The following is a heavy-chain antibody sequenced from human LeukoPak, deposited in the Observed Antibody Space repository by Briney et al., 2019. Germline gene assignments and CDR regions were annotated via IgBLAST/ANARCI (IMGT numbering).Heavy chain of an antibody. CDR1: GFTFDDYG. CDR3: ARERYDFWSGYSYYFDY. Sequence: RAGGSLRLSCAASGFTFDDYGMSWVRQAPGKGLEWVSGINWNGGSTGYADSAKGRFTISRDNAKNSLYLQMNSLRAEDTALYYCARERYDFWSGYSYYFDYWGQGTLVTVSS. J-gene: IGHJ4*02. D-gene: IGHD3-3*01. CDR2: INWNGGST. V-gene: IGHV3-20*04.